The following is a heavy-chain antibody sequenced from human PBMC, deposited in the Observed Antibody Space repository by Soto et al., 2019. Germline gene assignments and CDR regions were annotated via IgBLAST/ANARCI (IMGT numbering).Heavy chain of an antibody. CDR2: IYYSGST. J-gene: IGHJ6*02. V-gene: IGHV4-59*01. CDR3: ARGYPYGMDV. CDR1: GGSISSYY. D-gene: IGHD3-16*02. Sequence: PSETLSLTCTVSGGSISSYYWSWIRQPPGKGLEWIGYIYYSGSTNYNPSLKSRVTISVDTSKNQFSLKLSSVNAADTAVYYCARGYPYGMDVWGQGTTVTVSS.